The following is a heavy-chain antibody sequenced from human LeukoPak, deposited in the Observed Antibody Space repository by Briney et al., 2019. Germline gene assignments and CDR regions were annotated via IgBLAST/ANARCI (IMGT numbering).Heavy chain of an antibody. CDR3: ARGVGRPPLLDY. J-gene: IGHJ4*02. V-gene: IGHV6-1*01. CDR1: GDSVSSNSTA. Sequence: LQTLSLTCAISGDSVSSNSTAWNWIRQSPSRGLEWLGRTYYRSKWYNDYAVSVKSRITINPDTSKNQFSLQLNSVTPEDTAVYYCARGVGRPPLLDYWGQGTLVTVSS. CDR2: TYYRSKWYN. D-gene: IGHD5/OR15-5a*01.